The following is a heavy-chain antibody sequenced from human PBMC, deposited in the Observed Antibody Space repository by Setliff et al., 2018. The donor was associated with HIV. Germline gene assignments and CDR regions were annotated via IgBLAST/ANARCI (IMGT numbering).Heavy chain of an antibody. CDR1: GGSFSAYS. CDR2: INHSGST. CDR3: ARGSTGYSSIWYRNGPTYYYYIDV. J-gene: IGHJ6*03. Sequence: SETLSLTCAVYGGSFSAYSWTWVRQPPGKGLEWIGEINHSGSTNYNPSLKSRVAMSVDTSKNQFSLKLDSVTAADTGVYYCARGSTGYSSIWYRNGPTYYYYIDVWGKGTKVTVSS. D-gene: IGHD6-13*01. V-gene: IGHV4-34*01.